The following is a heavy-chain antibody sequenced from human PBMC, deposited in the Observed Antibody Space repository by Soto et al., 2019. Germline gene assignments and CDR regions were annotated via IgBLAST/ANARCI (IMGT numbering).Heavy chain of an antibody. CDR2: IYSGGST. CDR3: ARVSAARNYYGMDV. CDR1: GFTVSSNY. V-gene: IGHV3-53*01. Sequence: PGGSLRLSCAASGFTVSSNYMSWVRQAPGKGLEWVSVIYSGGSTYYADSVKGRFTISRDNSKNTLYLQMNSLRAEDTAVYYCARVSAARNYYGMDVWGQGTTVTVSS. J-gene: IGHJ6*02. D-gene: IGHD6-6*01.